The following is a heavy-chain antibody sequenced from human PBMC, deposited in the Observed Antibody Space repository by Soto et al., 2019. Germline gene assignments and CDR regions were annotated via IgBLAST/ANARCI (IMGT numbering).Heavy chain of an antibody. D-gene: IGHD6-13*01. CDR1: GDSVSSNSAA. CDR2: TYYRSKWYN. J-gene: IGHJ6*02. CDR3: ARELRADSSSWYGFYYYYGMDV. V-gene: IGHV6-1*01. Sequence: PSQTLSLTCAISGDSVSSNSAAWNWIRQSPSRGLEWLGRTYYRSKWYNDYAVSAKSRITINPDTSKNQFSLQLNSVTPEDTAVYYCARELRADSSSWYGFYYYYGMDVWGQGTTVTVSS.